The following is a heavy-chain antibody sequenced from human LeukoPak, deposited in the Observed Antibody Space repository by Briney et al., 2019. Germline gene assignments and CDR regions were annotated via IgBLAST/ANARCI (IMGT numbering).Heavy chain of an antibody. D-gene: IGHD5-12*01. J-gene: IGHJ5*02. V-gene: IGHV4-34*01. Sequence: PSETLSLTCAVYGGSFSGYYWSWIRQPPGKGLEWIGEINHSGSTNYNPSLKSRVTISVDTSKNQFSLKLSSVTAADTAVYYCAKPPGLRRLDPWGQGTLVTVSS. CDR2: INHSGST. CDR3: AKPPGLRRLDP. CDR1: GGSFSGYY.